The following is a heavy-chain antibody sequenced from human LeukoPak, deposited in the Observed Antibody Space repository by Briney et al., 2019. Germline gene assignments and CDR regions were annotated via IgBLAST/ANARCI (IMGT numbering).Heavy chain of an antibody. Sequence: GGSLRLSCAASGFTFSSYNMNWVRQAPGKGLEWVSSISSSSIYIYYADSVKGRFTISRDNAKNSLYLQMNSLRAEDTAVYYCARDTRMAAAGTNDAFDIWGQGTMVTVSS. CDR1: GFTFSSYN. CDR3: ARDTRMAAAGTNDAFDI. CDR2: ISSSSIYI. J-gene: IGHJ3*02. V-gene: IGHV3-21*01. D-gene: IGHD6-13*01.